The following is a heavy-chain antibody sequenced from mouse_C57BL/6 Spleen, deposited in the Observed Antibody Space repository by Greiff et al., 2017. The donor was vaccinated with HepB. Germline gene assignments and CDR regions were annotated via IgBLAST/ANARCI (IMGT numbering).Heavy chain of an antibody. CDR2: IDPSDSYT. Sequence: QVQLQQPGAELVRPGTSVKLSCKASGYTFTSYWMHWVKQRPGQGLEWIGVIDPSDSYTNYNQKFKGKATVTVDTSSSTAYMQLSSLKYEDAAVYYCARVNSDGSRRGFAYWGQGTLVTVSA. CDR3: ARVNSDGSRRGFAY. V-gene: IGHV1-59*01. D-gene: IGHD1-1*01. CDR1: GYTFTSYW. J-gene: IGHJ3*01.